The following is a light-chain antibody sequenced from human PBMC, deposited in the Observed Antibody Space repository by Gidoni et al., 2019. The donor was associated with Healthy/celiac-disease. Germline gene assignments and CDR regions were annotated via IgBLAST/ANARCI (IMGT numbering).Light chain of an antibody. CDR2: AAS. V-gene: IGKV1-9*01. CDR1: QGISSY. CDR3: QQLNSYPVLT. J-gene: IGKJ4*01. Sequence: DIQLTQSPSFLSASVGDRVTITCRASQGISSYLAWYQQKPGKAPKLLIYAASTLQSGVPSRFSGSGSGTEFTLTISSLQPEDFATYYCQQLNSYPVLTFXGXTKVEIK.